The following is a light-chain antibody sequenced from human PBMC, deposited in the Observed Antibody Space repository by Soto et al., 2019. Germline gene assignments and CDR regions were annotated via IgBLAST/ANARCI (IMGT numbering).Light chain of an antibody. J-gene: IGKJ1*01. CDR1: QSVSSN. V-gene: IGKV3-15*01. CDR2: GAS. Sequence: EIVMTQSPATLSVSPGERATLSCRASQSVSSNLAWYQQKPGQPPRLLIYGASTGATGIPARFSGGGSGTEFTLTISSLQSEDFAVYYCQQYNIWWTFGQGTKVEIK. CDR3: QQYNIWWT.